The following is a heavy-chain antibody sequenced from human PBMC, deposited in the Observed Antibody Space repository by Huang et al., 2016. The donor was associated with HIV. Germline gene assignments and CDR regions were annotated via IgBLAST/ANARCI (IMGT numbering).Heavy chain of an antibody. D-gene: IGHD2-15*01. V-gene: IGHV4-30-4*08. J-gene: IGHJ5*02. CDR1: GDSISRGGYL. CDR3: ARDRITQCNGGRCYSDWSDP. CDR2: IFYTGTT. Sequence: QVQLQESGPGPVKPSQTLSLTCTVSGDSISRGGYLWIWIRPSPGKGLEGIGSIFYTGTTSYNPALRSGVTMSVDTSKNQFSLRLTSVTAEDTAVYYCARDRITQCNGGRCYSDWSDPWGQGTLVIVSS.